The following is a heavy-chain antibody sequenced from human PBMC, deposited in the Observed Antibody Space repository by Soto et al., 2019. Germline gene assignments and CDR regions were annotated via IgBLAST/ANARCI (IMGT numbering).Heavy chain of an antibody. CDR2: ISAYNGNT. CDR3: ARQNYYSGMDV. Sequence: ASVKVSCKASGYTFTSYFITWVRQAPGQGLEWMGWISAYNGNTNYAQMLQGKVTMTTDTSTATAYMEMTSLRSDDTAVYYCARQNYYSGMDVWGQGTTVTVSS. CDR1: GYTFTSYF. J-gene: IGHJ6*02. V-gene: IGHV1-18*01.